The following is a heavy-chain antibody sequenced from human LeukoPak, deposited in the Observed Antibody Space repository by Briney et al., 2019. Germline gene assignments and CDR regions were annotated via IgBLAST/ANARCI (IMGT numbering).Heavy chain of an antibody. J-gene: IGHJ1*01. CDR2: ISAYNGNT. CDR1: RYTFTSYG. Sequence: ASVKVSCKSSRYTFTSYGISWVRQPPGQGLEWVGWISAYNGNTNYAQKVQGRVTMTTDTSTSTAYMELRSLRSDDTAVYYCARGSYDSSGFEYFQHWGQGTLVTVSS. CDR3: ARGSYDSSGFEYFQH. V-gene: IGHV1-18*01. D-gene: IGHD3-22*01.